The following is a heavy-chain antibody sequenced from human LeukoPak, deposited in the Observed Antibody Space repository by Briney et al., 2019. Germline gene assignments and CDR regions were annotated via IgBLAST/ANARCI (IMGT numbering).Heavy chain of an antibody. V-gene: IGHV1-69*06. CDR1: GGTFSSYA. J-gene: IGHJ4*02. D-gene: IGHD1-26*01. Sequence: GASVKVSCKASGGTFSSYAISWVRQAPGQGLEWMGGIIPIFGTANYAQKFQGRVTITADKSTSTAYMELSSLRSEDTAVYYCASPRSLRHYFDYWGQGTRVTVPS. CDR2: IIPIFGTA. CDR3: ASPRSLRHYFDY.